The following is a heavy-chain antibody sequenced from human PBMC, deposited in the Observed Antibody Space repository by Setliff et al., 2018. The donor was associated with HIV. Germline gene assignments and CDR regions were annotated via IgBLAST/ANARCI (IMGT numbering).Heavy chain of an antibody. J-gene: IGHJ4*02. CDR2: IIPIFGTA. CDR3: ARDGAYVWGTYRYQGFDX. CDR1: GGTFSSYA. Sequence: SVKVSCKASGGTFSSYAISWVRQAPGQGLEWMGRIIPIFGTANYAQNIQGRVTITRDTSATTVYMELSRLRSEDTAVYYCARDGAYVWGTYRYQGFDXWGQGTLVTSPQ. V-gene: IGHV1-69*05. D-gene: IGHD3-16*02.